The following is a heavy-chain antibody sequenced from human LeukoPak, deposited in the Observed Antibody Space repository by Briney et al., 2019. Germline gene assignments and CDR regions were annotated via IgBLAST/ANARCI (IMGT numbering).Heavy chain of an antibody. CDR3: AKVVGSGSYPFDY. D-gene: IGHD1-26*01. CDR1: GFTFSSYA. J-gene: IGHJ4*02. Sequence: PGRSLRLSCAASGFTFSSYAMHWVRQAPGKGLEWVAVISYDGSNKYYADSVKGRFTISRDNSKNTLYLQMNSLRAEDTAVYYCAKVVGSGSYPFDYWGQGTLVTVSS. V-gene: IGHV3-30-3*01. CDR2: ISYDGSNK.